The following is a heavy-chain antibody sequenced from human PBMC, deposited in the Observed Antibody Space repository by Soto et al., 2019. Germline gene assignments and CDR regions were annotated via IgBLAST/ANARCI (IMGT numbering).Heavy chain of an antibody. V-gene: IGHV4-59*01. CDR3: ARVLSGRGNWFDP. Sequence: SETLSLTCTVSGGSISSYYWGWIRQPPGKGLEWIGYIYYSGSTNYNPSLKSRVTISVDTSKNQFSLKLSSVTAADTAVFYCARVLSGRGNWFDPWGQGTLVTVSS. J-gene: IGHJ5*02. CDR2: IYYSGST. CDR1: GGSISSYY. D-gene: IGHD1-1*01.